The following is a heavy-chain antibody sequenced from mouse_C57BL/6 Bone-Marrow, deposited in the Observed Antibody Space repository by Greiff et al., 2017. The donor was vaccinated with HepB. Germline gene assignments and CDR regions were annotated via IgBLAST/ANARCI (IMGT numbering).Heavy chain of an antibody. Sequence: EVHLVESGGGLVQPGGSLKLSCAASGFTFSDYYMYWVRQTPEKRLEWVAYISNGGGSTYYPDTVKGPFTISRANAKNTLYLQMSRLKSEDTAMYYCARRSYGSSFMDYWGQGTSVTVSS. CDR2: ISNGGGST. V-gene: IGHV5-12*01. D-gene: IGHD1-1*01. J-gene: IGHJ4*01. CDR1: GFTFSDYY. CDR3: ARRSYGSSFMDY.